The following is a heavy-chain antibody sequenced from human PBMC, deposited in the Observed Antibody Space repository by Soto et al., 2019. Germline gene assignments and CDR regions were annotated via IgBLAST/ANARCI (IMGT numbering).Heavy chain of an antibody. J-gene: IGHJ6*02. CDR3: ESDAYYYGWGGLIGYYGMDV. D-gene: IGHD3-10*01. V-gene: IGHV3-30-3*01. Sequence: GGSLRLSCAASGFTFSSYAMHWVRQAPGKGLEWVAVISYDGSNKYYADSVKGRFTISRDNSKNTLYLQMNSLRAEDTAVYYCESDAYYYGWGGLIGYYGMDVWGQGTTVTVS. CDR1: GFTFSSYA. CDR2: ISYDGSNK.